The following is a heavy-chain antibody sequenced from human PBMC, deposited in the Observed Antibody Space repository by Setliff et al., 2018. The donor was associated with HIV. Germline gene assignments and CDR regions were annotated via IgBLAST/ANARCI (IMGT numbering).Heavy chain of an antibody. Sequence: SETLSLTCTVYGGSFSNYYTNWIRQPPGKGLEWIGELSPSGTTRSNPSLQSRVTISVDKSKNKFSLKVSSVTAADTAVYYCARILVAAAGTGFDPWGQGILVTVSS. CDR3: ARILVAAAGTGFDP. CDR2: LSPSGTT. J-gene: IGHJ5*02. CDR1: GGSFSNYY. D-gene: IGHD6-13*01. V-gene: IGHV4-34*01.